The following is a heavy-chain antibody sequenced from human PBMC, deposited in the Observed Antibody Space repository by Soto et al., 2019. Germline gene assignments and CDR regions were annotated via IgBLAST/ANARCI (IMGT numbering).Heavy chain of an antibody. Sequence: PSETLSLTCAVRGGSFSGYIWTWIRQQPGKGLQWIGQINHSGSTYYNPSLKSRVSISLFTSKNQFSLKLSSVTAADTAVYYCARGNDYGDYESQGTLVTVSS. J-gene: IGHJ4*02. CDR2: INHSGST. V-gene: IGHV4-34*01. CDR3: ARGNDYGDY. CDR1: GGSFSGYI.